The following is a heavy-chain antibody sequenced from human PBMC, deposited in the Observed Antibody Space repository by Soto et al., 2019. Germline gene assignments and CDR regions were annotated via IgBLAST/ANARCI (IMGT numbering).Heavy chain of an antibody. CDR3: VHSGLGLIDS. J-gene: IGHJ4*02. V-gene: IGHV2-5*02. Sequence: QITLKESGPTLVKPTQTLTLTCTFSGFSLSTSGVGVGWIRQPPGKALEWLAFIYWDDDKRYSPSLMSRLTITKDTSKNQVVLIMSNLDPVDTATYYCVHSGLGLIDSWGQGALVTVSS. CDR1: GFSLSTSGVG. CDR2: IYWDDDK. D-gene: IGHD3-10*01.